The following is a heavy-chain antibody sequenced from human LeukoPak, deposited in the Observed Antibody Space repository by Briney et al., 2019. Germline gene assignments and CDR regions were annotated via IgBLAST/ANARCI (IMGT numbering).Heavy chain of an antibody. Sequence: PGGSLRLSCAASGFTFSSYAMSWVRQAPGKGLEWVSAISGSGGSTYYADSVKGRFTISRDNSKNTLYLQMNSLRAEDTAVYYCAKAGITMIVVVISAFDYWGQGTLVTVSS. V-gene: IGHV3-23*01. CDR1: GFTFSSYA. CDR2: ISGSGGST. D-gene: IGHD3-22*01. CDR3: AKAGITMIVVVISAFDY. J-gene: IGHJ4*02.